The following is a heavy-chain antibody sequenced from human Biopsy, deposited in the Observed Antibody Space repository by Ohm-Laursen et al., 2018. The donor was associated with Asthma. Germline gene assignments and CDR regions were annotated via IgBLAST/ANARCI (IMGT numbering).Heavy chain of an antibody. J-gene: IGHJ4*02. CDR1: GFTFDDYG. D-gene: IGHD2-21*01. Sequence: SLRLSCTASGFTFDDYGMHWVRQAPGKGLEWVSGISWNSGSIGYADSVKGRFTISRDNSKNSLYLQMNSLRVEDTALYYCAKATLGDIGKDYWGQGTLVTVSS. CDR2: ISWNSGSI. CDR3: AKATLGDIGKDY. V-gene: IGHV3-9*01.